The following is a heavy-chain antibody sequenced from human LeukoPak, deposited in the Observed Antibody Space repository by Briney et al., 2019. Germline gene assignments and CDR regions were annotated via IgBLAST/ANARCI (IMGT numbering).Heavy chain of an antibody. CDR3: ARDLYGDYFFSY. CDR2: IKQDGSEK. Sequence: QPGGSLRLSCAASGLTFSSYWMSWVRQAQGKGREWVANIKQDGSEKYYVDSVKGRFTISRDNAKNSLYLQMNSLRAEDTAVYYCARDLYGDYFFSYWGQGTLVTVSS. V-gene: IGHV3-7*01. CDR1: GLTFSSYW. D-gene: IGHD4-17*01. J-gene: IGHJ4*02.